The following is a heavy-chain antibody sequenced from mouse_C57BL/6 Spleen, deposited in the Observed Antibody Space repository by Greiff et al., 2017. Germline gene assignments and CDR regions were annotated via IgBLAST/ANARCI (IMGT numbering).Heavy chain of an antibody. J-gene: IGHJ2*01. CDR1: GYTFTDYY. CDR2: IFPGSGST. CDR3: ASSYYSNFPFDY. D-gene: IGHD2-5*01. V-gene: IGHV1-75*01. Sequence: VQLQQSGPELVKPGASVKISCKASGYTFTDYYINWVKQRPGQGLEWIGWIFPGSGSTYYNEKFKGKATLTVDKSSSTAYMLLSSLTSEDSAVYFCASSYYSNFPFDYWGQGTTLTVSS.